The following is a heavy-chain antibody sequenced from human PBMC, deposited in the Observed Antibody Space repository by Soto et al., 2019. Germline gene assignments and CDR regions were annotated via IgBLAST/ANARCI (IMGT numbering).Heavy chain of an antibody. CDR3: ARDVSPGSSSLYLDAFDI. CDR1: GFTLSAYW. CDR2: INRDGSKK. V-gene: IGHV3-7*05. Sequence: EVQLEESGGDLVQPGGSLRLSCAASGFTLSAYWMAWVRQAPGKGLEWVANINRDGSKKSYFDPVRGRFTISKDNVVNSLYLQMDSLRADDTDLYYCARDVSPGSSSLYLDAFDIWGQGTMVPVSS. J-gene: IGHJ3*02. D-gene: IGHD6-13*01.